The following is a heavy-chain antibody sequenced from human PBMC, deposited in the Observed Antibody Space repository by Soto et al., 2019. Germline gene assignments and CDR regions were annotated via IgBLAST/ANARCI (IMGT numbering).Heavy chain of an antibody. Sequence: EVQLVESGGGLVQPGRSLRLSCAASGFTFDDYAMHWVRQAPGKGLEWFSGISWNSGSIGYADSVKGRFTISRDNAKNSLYLQMNSLRAEDTALYYCAKAINYDFWRYFAYWGQGTLVPVFS. V-gene: IGHV3-9*01. J-gene: IGHJ4*02. CDR1: GFTFDDYA. D-gene: IGHD3-3*01. CDR2: ISWNSGSI. CDR3: AKAINYDFWRYFAY.